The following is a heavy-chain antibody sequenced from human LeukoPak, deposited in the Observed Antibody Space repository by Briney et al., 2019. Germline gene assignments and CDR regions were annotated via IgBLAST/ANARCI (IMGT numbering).Heavy chain of an antibody. D-gene: IGHD6-13*01. J-gene: IGHJ4*02. V-gene: IGHV4-59*08. CDR2: IYYSGIT. CDR3: ARRRASSSWYD. CDR1: GGSISSYY. Sequence: SETLSLTCTVSGGSISSYYWSWIRQPPGKGLEWIGYIYYSGITNYNPSLKSRVTISVDTSKNQFSLKLSSVTAADTAVYYCARRRASSSWYDWGQGTLVTVSS.